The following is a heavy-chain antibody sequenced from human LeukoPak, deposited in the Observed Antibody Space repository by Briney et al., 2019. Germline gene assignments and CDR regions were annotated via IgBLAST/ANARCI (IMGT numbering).Heavy chain of an antibody. J-gene: IGHJ4*02. CDR1: GFTVSSNY. D-gene: IGHD3-9*01. CDR2: IYSGGST. Sequence: GGSLRLSCAASGFTVSSNYMSWVRQAPGKGLEWVSVIYSGGSTYYADSVKGRFTISRDNSKSTLYIQMNSLRAEDTAVYYCARSPHILTGENFDYWGQGTLLTVSS. CDR3: ARSPHILTGENFDY. V-gene: IGHV3-53*01.